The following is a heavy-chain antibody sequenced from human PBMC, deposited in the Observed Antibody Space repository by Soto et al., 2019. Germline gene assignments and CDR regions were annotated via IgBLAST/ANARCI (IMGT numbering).Heavy chain of an antibody. D-gene: IGHD3-22*01. CDR3: ATGQYYYDSSGYRFDI. CDR1: GFTFSRYS. V-gene: IGHV3-21*01. CDR2: ISSSSSYI. Sequence: GGSLRLSCAASGFTFSRYSMNWVRQAPGKGLEWVSSISSSSSYIYYADSVKGRFTISRDNAKNSLYLQMNSLRAEDTAVYYCATGQYYYDSSGYRFDIWGQGTMVTVSS. J-gene: IGHJ3*02.